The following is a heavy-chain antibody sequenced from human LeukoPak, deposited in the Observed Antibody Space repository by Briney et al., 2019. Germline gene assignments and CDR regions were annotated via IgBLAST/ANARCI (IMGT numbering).Heavy chain of an antibody. Sequence: SETLSLTCSVSGGSISSYYWSWIRQPPGKGLEWIGYIYYSGSTNYNPSLKSRVTISVDTSKNQFSLKLSSVTAADTAVYYCARGIGEGFDYWGQGTLVTVSS. CDR2: IYYSGST. J-gene: IGHJ4*02. V-gene: IGHV4-59*01. CDR3: ARGIGEGFDY. CDR1: GGSISSYY.